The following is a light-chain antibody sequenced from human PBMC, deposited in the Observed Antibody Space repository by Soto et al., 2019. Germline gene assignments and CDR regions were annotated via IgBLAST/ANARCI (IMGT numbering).Light chain of an antibody. J-gene: IGKJ4*01. Sequence: DIQMTQSPSSLSASVGDSVTITCRASQSINTYLNWYQQKPGKAPELLIYAASSFQSGVPSRFSGGGSGTDFTLTISSLQPEDFATYYCQQSFSTPRTFGGGTKVEIK. V-gene: IGKV1-39*01. CDR2: AAS. CDR3: QQSFSTPRT. CDR1: QSINTY.